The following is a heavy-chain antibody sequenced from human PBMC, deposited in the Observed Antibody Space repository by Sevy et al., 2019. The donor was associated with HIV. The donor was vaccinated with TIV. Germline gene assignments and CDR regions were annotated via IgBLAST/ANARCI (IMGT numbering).Heavy chain of an antibody. CDR3: AGENAWGRGYS. J-gene: IGHJ4*02. Sequence: SDTLSLTCTVSGGSITSLYWNWIRQPPGKGLGWIANIYYNGHINYNPSLKGRVTLSLDTSKNQFSLRLSSVTAADTAMYYCAGENAWGRGYSWGQGTLVTVSS. CDR2: IYYNGHI. V-gene: IGHV4-59*11. D-gene: IGHD1-26*01. CDR1: GGSITSLY.